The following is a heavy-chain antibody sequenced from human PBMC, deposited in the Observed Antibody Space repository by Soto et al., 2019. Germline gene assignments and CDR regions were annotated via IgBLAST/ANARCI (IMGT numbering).Heavy chain of an antibody. CDR1: RGSITDYY. CDR2: IYYSGST. CDR3: AKESWSYYDSGSPRYFDY. Sequence: PSETLSLTCTVSRGSITDYYWSWIRQPPGKGLEWIGYIYYSGSTNYNPSLKSRVTISVDTSKNQFSLKLSSVTAADTAVYYCAKESWSYYDSGSPRYFDYWGQGTLVTVSS. D-gene: IGHD3-10*01. V-gene: IGHV4-59*01. J-gene: IGHJ4*02.